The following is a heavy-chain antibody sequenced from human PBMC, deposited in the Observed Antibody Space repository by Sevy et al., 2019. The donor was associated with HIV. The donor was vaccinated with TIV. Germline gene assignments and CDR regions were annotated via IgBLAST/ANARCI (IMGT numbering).Heavy chain of an antibody. Sequence: SETLSLTCTVSGGSIRINSYYWGWVRQPPGKGLEWIGSIYNTGSTSYNPSLKSRDTISVDTSKNNFSLRLTSVTAADTAVYYCATPRGTDWYEGAGGYFDLWGRGTLVTVSS. V-gene: IGHV4-39*02. CDR3: ATPRGTDWYEGAGGYFDL. D-gene: IGHD6-19*01. CDR2: IYNTGST. CDR1: GGSIRINSYY. J-gene: IGHJ2*01.